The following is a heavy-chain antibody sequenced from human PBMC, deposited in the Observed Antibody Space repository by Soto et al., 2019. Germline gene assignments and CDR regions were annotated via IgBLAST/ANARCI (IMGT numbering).Heavy chain of an antibody. V-gene: IGHV6-1*01. CDR2: TYYRSKWYN. Sequence: SETLSLTCAISGDSVSSNSAAWNWIRQSPSRGLEWLGRTYYRSKWYNDYAVSVKSRITINPDTSKNQFSLQLNSVTPEDTAVYYCARVRFYDSSGYCYGAFDIWGQGTMVTVSS. CDR3: ARVRFYDSSGYCYGAFDI. CDR1: GDSVSSNSAA. J-gene: IGHJ3*02. D-gene: IGHD3-22*01.